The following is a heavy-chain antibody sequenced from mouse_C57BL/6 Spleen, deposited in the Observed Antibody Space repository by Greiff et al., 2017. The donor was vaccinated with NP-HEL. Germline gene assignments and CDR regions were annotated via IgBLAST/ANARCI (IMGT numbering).Heavy chain of an antibody. D-gene: IGHD1-1*01. CDR3: ARRGSTVVERYFDV. CDR1: GYTFTSYW. Sequence: QVQLQQPGAELVKPGASVKLSCKASGYTFTSYWMQWVKQRPGQGLEWIGEIDPSDSYTNYNQKFKGKATLTVDTSSSTAYMQRSSLTSEDSAVYYCARRGSTVVERYFDVWGTGTTVTVSS. CDR2: IDPSDSYT. J-gene: IGHJ1*03. V-gene: IGHV1-50*01.